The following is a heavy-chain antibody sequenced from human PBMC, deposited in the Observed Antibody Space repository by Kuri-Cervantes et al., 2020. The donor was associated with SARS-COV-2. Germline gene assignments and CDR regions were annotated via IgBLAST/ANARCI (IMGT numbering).Heavy chain of an antibody. Sequence: GGSLRLSCAASGFTFSSYAMHWVRQAPGKGLEWVAVISYDGSNKYYADSVKGRFTISRDNSKNMLYLQMNSLRAEDTAVYYCARTLGEDIVVVPAATFDYWGQGTLVTVSS. D-gene: IGHD2-2*01. CDR2: ISYDGSNK. CDR1: GFTFSSYA. J-gene: IGHJ4*02. V-gene: IGHV3-30-3*01. CDR3: ARTLGEDIVVVPAATFDY.